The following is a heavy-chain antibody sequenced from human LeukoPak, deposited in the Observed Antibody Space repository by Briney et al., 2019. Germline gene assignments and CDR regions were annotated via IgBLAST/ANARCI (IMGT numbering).Heavy chain of an antibody. D-gene: IGHD6-19*01. V-gene: IGHV3-21*01. J-gene: IGHJ4*02. Sequence: GGSLRLSCAASGFTFSSYSMNWVRQAPGKGLEWVSSISSSSSYIYYADSVKGRFTISKDNSKNTLFLQMNSLRPEDTAVYYCAKDARRTFGLSSGLYRGSYYFDYWGQGTLVTVSS. CDR2: ISSSSSYI. CDR1: GFTFSSYS. CDR3: AKDARRTFGLSSGLYRGSYYFDY.